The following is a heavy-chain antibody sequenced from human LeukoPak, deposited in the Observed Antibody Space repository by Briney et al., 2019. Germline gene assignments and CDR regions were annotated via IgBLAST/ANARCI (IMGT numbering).Heavy chain of an antibody. CDR2: ISSSRSYI. CDR1: GFTFSSYS. D-gene: IGHD6-13*01. J-gene: IGHJ5*02. Sequence: GGSLRLSCAASGFTFSSYSMNWVRQAPGKGLEWVSSISSSRSYIYYADSVKGRFTISRDNAKNSLYLQMNSLRAEDTAVYYCARGISSWRHNWFDPWGQGTLVTVSS. V-gene: IGHV3-21*01. CDR3: ARGISSWRHNWFDP.